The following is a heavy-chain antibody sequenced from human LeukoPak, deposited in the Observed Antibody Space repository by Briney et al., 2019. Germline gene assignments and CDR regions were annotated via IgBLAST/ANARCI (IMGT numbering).Heavy chain of an antibody. Sequence: GESLKISCKGSGYSFTSYWIGWVRQMPGKCLEWMGIIYPGDSDTRYSPSFQGQVTISADKSISTAYLQWSSLKASDTAIYYCARPHTLERYTKYYFDYWGQGTLVTVSS. J-gene: IGHJ4*02. V-gene: IGHV5-51*01. CDR2: IYPGDSDT. CDR3: ARPHTLERYTKYYFDY. CDR1: GYSFTSYW. D-gene: IGHD1-20*01.